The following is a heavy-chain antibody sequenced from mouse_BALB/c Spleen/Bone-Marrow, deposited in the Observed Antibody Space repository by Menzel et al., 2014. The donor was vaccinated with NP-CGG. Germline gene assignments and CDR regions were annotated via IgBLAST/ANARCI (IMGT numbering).Heavy chain of an antibody. J-gene: IGHJ4*01. D-gene: IGHD2-1*01. V-gene: IGHV3-1*02. CDR1: DYSITSGYS. CDR3: ARFDGTYAMDY. Sequence: EVQGVESGPDLVKPSQSLSLTCTVTDYSITSGYSCHWIRQFPGNKLEWMGYIHYSGSTNYNPSLKSRIPITRDTSKNQFFLQLNSVTTEDTATYYCARFDGTYAMDYWGQGTSVTVSS. CDR2: IHYSGST.